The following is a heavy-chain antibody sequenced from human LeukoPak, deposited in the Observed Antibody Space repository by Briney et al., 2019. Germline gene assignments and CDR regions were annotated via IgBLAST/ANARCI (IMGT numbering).Heavy chain of an antibody. J-gene: IGHJ4*02. V-gene: IGHV4-31*03. D-gene: IGHD5-18*01. CDR3: ARAGYSYGYFDY. CDR1: GGSISSGGYY. Sequence: SETLSLTCTVSGGSISSGGYYWSWIRQHPGKGLEWIGYIYYSGSTYYNPSLKSRVTISVDTSKNQFSLKLSSVTAADTAVYYCARAGYSYGYFDYWGQGTLVTDSS. CDR2: IYYSGST.